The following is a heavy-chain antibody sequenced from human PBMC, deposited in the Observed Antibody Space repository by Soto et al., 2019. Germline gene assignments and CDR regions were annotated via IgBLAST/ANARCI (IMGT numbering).Heavy chain of an antibody. Sequence: GGSLRLSCAASGFTFSSYWMHWVRQAPGKGLVWVSRINSDGSSTSYADSVKGRFTISRDNAKNTLYLQMNSLRAEDTAVYYCARAAYYGSGTGEIDYWGQGTLVTVSS. J-gene: IGHJ4*02. D-gene: IGHD3-10*01. CDR2: INSDGSST. V-gene: IGHV3-74*01. CDR3: ARAAYYGSGTGEIDY. CDR1: GFTFSSYW.